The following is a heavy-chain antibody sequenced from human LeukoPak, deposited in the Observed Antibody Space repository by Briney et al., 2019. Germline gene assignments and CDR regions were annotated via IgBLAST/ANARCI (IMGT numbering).Heavy chain of an antibody. CDR3: ARDRGSFDY. Sequence: GGSLRLSCAASGFTFSSYSVNWVRQAPGEGLEWVSYISSSSSTIYYADSVKGRFTISRDNPKNSLYLQMNSLRAEDTAVYYCARDRGSFDYWGQGTLVTVSS. V-gene: IGHV3-48*04. D-gene: IGHD3-16*01. CDR2: ISSSSSTI. J-gene: IGHJ4*02. CDR1: GFTFSSYS.